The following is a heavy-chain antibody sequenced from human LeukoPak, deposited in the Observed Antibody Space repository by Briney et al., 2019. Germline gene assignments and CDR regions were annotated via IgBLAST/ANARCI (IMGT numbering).Heavy chain of an antibody. CDR3: ARDRGISGYFDL. V-gene: IGHV4-30-2*01. J-gene: IGHJ2*01. CDR2: IYHSGST. CDR1: GGSISSGGYA. D-gene: IGHD3-10*01. Sequence: PSETLSLTCAVSGGSISSGGYAWSWIRQPPGKGLEWIGYIYHSGSTYYNPSLKSRVTISVDRSKNQFSLKLSSVTAADTAVYYCARDRGISGYFDLWGRGTLVTVSS.